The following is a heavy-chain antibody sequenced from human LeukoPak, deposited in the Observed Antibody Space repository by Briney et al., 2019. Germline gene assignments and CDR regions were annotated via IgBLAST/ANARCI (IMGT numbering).Heavy chain of an antibody. D-gene: IGHD1-26*01. CDR1: GFTFSRYG. CDR3: AKIVGGTDYYYYYGMDV. Sequence: GGSLRLSCVASGFTFSRYGMHWVRQAPGKGLEWVAVISYDGSNKYYADSVKGRFTISRDNSKNTLYLQMNSLRAEDTAVYYCAKIVGGTDYYYYYGMDVWGQGTTVTVSS. CDR2: ISYDGSNK. V-gene: IGHV3-30*18. J-gene: IGHJ6*02.